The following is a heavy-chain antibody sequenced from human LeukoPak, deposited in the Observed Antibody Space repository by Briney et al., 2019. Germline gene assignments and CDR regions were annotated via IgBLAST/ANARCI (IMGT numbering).Heavy chain of an antibody. D-gene: IGHD1/OR15-1a*01. CDR1: GYTFTSFG. V-gene: IGHV1-18*01. CDR2: VSASNGHT. CDR3: ARDHWNSDREFAF. J-gene: IGHJ4*02. Sequence: GASVKVSCKASGYTFTSFGISWVRQAPGEGLEWVGWVSASNGHTNYAQKFKGRVTMTTDTSTTTAFMDLRSLTSDDTAVYYCARDHWNSDREFAFWGQGTLVTASS.